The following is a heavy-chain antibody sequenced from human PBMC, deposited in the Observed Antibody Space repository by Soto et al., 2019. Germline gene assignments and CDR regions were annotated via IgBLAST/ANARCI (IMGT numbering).Heavy chain of an antibody. J-gene: IGHJ6*02. CDR1: GYSFAGYW. CDR2: IDPSDSQT. CDR3: ASGSSSGSYYYYGMDV. V-gene: IGHV5-10-1*01. Sequence: PGESLKISCKGSGYSFAGYWITWVRQKPGKGLEWMGRIDPSDSQTNYSPSFQGHVTISADKSISTAYLQWSSLKASDTAMYYCASGSSSGSYYYYGMDVWGQGTTVTVSS. D-gene: IGHD6-6*01.